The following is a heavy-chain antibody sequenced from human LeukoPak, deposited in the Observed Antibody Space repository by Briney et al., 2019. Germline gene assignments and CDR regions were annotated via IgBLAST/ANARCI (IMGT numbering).Heavy chain of an antibody. Sequence: ASVKVSCKASGYTFTGYYMHWVRQAPGQGLEWMGWINPNSGGTNYAPRFQGRVTMTRDTSISTAYMELSRLTSDDTAVYYCTTSIRSGYNWNSFDFWGQGTLVTVSS. J-gene: IGHJ4*02. CDR1: GYTFTGYY. CDR2: INPNSGGT. CDR3: TTSIRSGYNWNSFDF. V-gene: IGHV1-2*02. D-gene: IGHD3-3*01.